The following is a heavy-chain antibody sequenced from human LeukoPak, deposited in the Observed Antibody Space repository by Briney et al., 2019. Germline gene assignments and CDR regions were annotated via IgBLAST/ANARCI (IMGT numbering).Heavy chain of an antibody. CDR3: ARQGVDTAMVTRYYYYYYMDV. Sequence: GESLKISCKGSGYSFANYWIGWVRQMPGKGLEYMGIIYPGDTDTRYSPSFQGQVTISADKSISTAYLQWSSLKASDTVMYYCARQGVDTAMVTRYYYYYYMDVWGKGTTVTVSS. CDR2: IYPGDTDT. V-gene: IGHV5-51*01. D-gene: IGHD5-18*01. CDR1: GYSFANYW. J-gene: IGHJ6*03.